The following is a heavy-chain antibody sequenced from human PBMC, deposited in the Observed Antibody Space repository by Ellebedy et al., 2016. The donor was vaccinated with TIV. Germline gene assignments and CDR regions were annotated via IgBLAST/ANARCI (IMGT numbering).Heavy chain of an antibody. Sequence: GESLKISCAASGFSFTSYWLSWVRQAPGKRPEWVANIREDGVRKGYVDSVEGRFAISRDNARNTVYLQMNSLRVDDTAMYYCARDGYGGYLDKWGQGALVTVSS. CDR3: ARDGYGGYLDK. CDR1: GFSFTSYW. D-gene: IGHD2-2*03. J-gene: IGHJ4*02. V-gene: IGHV3-7*01. CDR2: IREDGVRK.